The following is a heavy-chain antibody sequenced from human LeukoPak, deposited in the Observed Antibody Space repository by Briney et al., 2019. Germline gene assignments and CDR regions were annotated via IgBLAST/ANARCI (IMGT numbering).Heavy chain of an antibody. CDR2: ISGSGVNT. J-gene: IGHJ6*02. V-gene: IGHV3-23*01. D-gene: IGHD5-12*01. CDR1: GFTFSSYA. Sequence: GGSLRLSCEASGFTFSSYAMSWVRQAPGKGLEWVSAISGSGVNTSYADSVKGRFTISRDNSKNTMYLQIDSMRAEDAAVYYCAKGANSGYEPYYYYGSDVWGQGTTVTVSS. CDR3: AKGANSGYEPYYYYGSDV.